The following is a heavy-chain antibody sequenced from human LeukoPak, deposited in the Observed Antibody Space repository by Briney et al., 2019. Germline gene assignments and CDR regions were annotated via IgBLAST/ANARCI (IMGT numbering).Heavy chain of an antibody. D-gene: IGHD3-10*01. V-gene: IGHV1-8*01. CDR2: MNPNSGNT. Sequence: ASVKVSCKASGYTSTSYDINWVRQATGQGLEWMGWMNPNSGNTGYAQKFQGRVTMTRNTSISTAYMELSSLRSEDTAVYYCARGSTMVRGVILGYWGQGTLVTVSS. J-gene: IGHJ4*02. CDR1: GYTSTSYD. CDR3: ARGSTMVRGVILGY.